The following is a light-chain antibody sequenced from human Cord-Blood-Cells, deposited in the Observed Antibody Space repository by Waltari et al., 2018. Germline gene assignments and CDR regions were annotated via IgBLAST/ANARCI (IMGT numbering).Light chain of an antibody. Sequence: DLVMTQSPDSLAVSMGERATINCKSSQSVLYSSNNKNYLAWYQQKPGQPPKRLIYWASTRESGVPDRFSGSGSGTDFTLTISSLQAEDVAVYYCQQYYSTPWTFGQGTKVEIK. V-gene: IGKV4-1*01. J-gene: IGKJ1*01. CDR3: QQYYSTPWT. CDR2: WAS. CDR1: QSVLYSSNNKNY.